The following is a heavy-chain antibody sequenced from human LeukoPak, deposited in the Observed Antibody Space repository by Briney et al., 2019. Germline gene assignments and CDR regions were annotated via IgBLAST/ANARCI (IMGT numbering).Heavy chain of an antibody. CDR2: INHSGST. CDR3: ARAGLFTHCYGSGSYFGRFDY. V-gene: IGHV4-34*01. D-gene: IGHD3-10*01. Sequence: SETLSLTCAVYGGSFSGYYWSWIRQPPGKGLEWWGEINHSGSTNYNPSLKSRLTISVDTSKDPFSLKLSSVPAADTAVYYCARAGLFTHCYGSGSYFGRFDYWGQGTLVTVSS. J-gene: IGHJ4*02. CDR1: GGSFSGYY.